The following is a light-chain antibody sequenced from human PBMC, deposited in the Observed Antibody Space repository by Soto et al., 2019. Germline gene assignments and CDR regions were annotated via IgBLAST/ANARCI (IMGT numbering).Light chain of an antibody. V-gene: IGKV3-20*01. J-gene: IGKJ1*01. CDR1: QSVSSNY. Sequence: EIVLTQFTGTLSLSPGESATLSCRASQSVSSNYLAWYQQRPGQPPNLLIFGASNRAPGIPDRFSGSGSGTDFTLTISRLEPEDFAVYYCQQYGSSIKTFGQGTKVDIK. CDR3: QQYGSSIKT. CDR2: GAS.